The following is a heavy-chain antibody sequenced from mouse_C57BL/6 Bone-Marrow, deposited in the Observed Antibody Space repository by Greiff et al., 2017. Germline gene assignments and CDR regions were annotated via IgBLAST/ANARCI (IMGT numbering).Heavy chain of an antibody. J-gene: IGHJ1*03. V-gene: IGHV1-59*01. CDR1: GYTFTSYW. CDR2: IDPSDSYT. Sequence: QVQLQQPGAELVRPGTSVKLSCKASGYTFTSYWMHWVKQRPGQGLEWIGVIDPSDSYTNYNQQFKGKATLTVDTSSSTAYMQLSSLTSEDSAVYYCAREDYYGSSSHGYFDVWGTGTTVTVSS. CDR3: AREDYYGSSSHGYFDV. D-gene: IGHD1-1*01.